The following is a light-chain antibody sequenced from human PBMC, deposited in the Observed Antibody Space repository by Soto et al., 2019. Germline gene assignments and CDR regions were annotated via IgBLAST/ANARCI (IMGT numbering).Light chain of an antibody. CDR1: QGISSW. J-gene: IGKJ1*01. V-gene: IGKV1-12*01. CDR2: AAS. CDR3: QQANSFPLT. Sequence: DIQMTQSXSSVXXXVXXXXXXXXXXSQGISSWLAWYQQKPGKAPKLLIYAASSLQSGVPSRFSGSGSGTDFTLTISSLQPEDFATYYCQQANSFPLTFGQGTKV.